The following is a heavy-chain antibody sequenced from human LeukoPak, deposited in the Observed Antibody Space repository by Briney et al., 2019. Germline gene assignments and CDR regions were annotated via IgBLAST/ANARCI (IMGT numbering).Heavy chain of an antibody. CDR1: GFTVSSNY. J-gene: IGHJ4*02. D-gene: IGHD3-10*01. V-gene: IGHV3-21*01. Sequence: GGSLRLSCAASGFTVSSNYMNWVRQAPGKGLEWVSSISTSGDYKYYADSVKGRFTISRDNAKNSLYLQMNSLRAEDTAVYYCARNAEVGSSSDYWGQGTLVTVSS. CDR3: ARNAEVGSSSDY. CDR2: ISTSGDYK.